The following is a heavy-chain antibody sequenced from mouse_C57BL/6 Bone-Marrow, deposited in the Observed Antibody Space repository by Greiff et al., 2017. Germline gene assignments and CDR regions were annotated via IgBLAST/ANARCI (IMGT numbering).Heavy chain of an antibody. CDR3: ARSGNYSNYWFAY. CDR2: IHPNSGST. D-gene: IGHD2-5*01. J-gene: IGHJ3*01. CDR1: GYTFTSYW. Sequence: QVQLQQPGAELVKPGASVKLSCKASGYTFTSYWMHWVKQRPGQGLEWIGMIHPNSGSTNYNEKFKSKATLTVDKSSSTAYMQLSSLTSEDSAVYYCARSGNYSNYWFAYWGQGTLVTVSA. V-gene: IGHV1-64*01.